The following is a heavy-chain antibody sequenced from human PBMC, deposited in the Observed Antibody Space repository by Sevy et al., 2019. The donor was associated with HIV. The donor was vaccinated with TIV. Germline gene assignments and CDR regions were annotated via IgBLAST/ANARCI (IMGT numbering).Heavy chain of an antibody. D-gene: IGHD3-9*01. CDR3: TFEI. J-gene: IGHJ3*02. CDR2: IYHSGST. V-gene: IGHV4-38-2*01. Sequence: SETLSLTCAVSGYSISSAYSWGWIRQPPGKGLEWIGNIYHSGSTYYNPSLNRRVTISVDTSKNQFSLTLNSSFGRLLIISGDTFEIWGQGTMVTVSS. CDR1: GYSISSAYS.